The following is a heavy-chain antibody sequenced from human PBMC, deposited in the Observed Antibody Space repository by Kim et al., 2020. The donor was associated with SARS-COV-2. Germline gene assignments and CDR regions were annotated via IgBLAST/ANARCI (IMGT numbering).Heavy chain of an antibody. CDR2: IWYDGSNK. V-gene: IGHV3-33*06. J-gene: IGHJ6*02. CDR1: GFTFSSYG. CDR3: AKDRGTVSPDGMDV. Sequence: GGSLRLSCAASGFTFSSYGMHWVRQAPGKGLEWVAVIWYDGSNKYYADSVKGRFTISRDNSKNTLYLQMNSLRAEDTAVYYCAKDRGTVSPDGMDVWGQGTTVTVSS. D-gene: IGHD3-16*01.